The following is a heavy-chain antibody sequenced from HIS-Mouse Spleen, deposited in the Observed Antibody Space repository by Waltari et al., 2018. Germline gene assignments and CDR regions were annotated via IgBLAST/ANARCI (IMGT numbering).Heavy chain of an antibody. CDR1: GGSISSSSYY. V-gene: IGHV4-39*07. CDR3: AREIPYSSSWYDWYFDL. Sequence: QLQLQESGPGLVKPSETLSLTCTVSGGSISSSSYYWGWIRQPPGKGLEWIGSIYYSGGTDYNPALKRRVTISVDTSKNQFSLKLSSVTAADTAVYYCAREIPYSSSWYDWYFDLWGRGTLVTVSS. J-gene: IGHJ2*01. CDR2: IYYSGGT. D-gene: IGHD6-13*01.